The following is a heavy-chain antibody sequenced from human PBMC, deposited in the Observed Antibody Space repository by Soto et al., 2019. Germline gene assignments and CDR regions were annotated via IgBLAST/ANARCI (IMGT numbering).Heavy chain of an antibody. CDR1: GGSISSGGYY. Sequence: SETLSVTCTVSGGSISSGGYYWSWIRQHPGKGLEWIGYIYYSGSTYYNPSLKSRVTISVDTSKNQFSLKLSSVTAADTAVYYCARGRRYYESRAFDYWGQGTLVTSPQ. D-gene: IGHD3-22*01. J-gene: IGHJ4*02. V-gene: IGHV4-31*03. CDR3: ARGRRYYESRAFDY. CDR2: IYYSGST.